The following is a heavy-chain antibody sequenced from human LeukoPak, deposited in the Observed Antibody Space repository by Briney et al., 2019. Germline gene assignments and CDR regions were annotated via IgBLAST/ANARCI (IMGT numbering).Heavy chain of an antibody. Sequence: GGSLRLSCAASGFTFSSYGMHWVRQAPGKGLGWVAVIWYDGSNKYYADSVKGGFTISSDNSKNTLYLQMNSLRAEDTAVYYWAKAPYDSSGYYFFSTDYWGQGTLVTVSS. CDR1: GFTFSSYG. CDR3: AKAPYDSSGYYFFSTDY. V-gene: IGHV3-33*06. J-gene: IGHJ4*02. CDR2: IWYDGSNK. D-gene: IGHD3-22*01.